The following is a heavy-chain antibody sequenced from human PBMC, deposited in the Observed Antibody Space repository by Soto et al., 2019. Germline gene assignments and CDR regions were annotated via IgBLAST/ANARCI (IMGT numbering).Heavy chain of an antibody. D-gene: IGHD6-19*01. CDR1: GDSVSSNGAA. V-gene: IGHV6-1*01. J-gene: IGHJ4*02. CDR2: TYYRSRWYS. CDR3: ARGPPGFPSAFDF. Sequence: SQTLSLTCAISGDSVSSNGAAWNWIRQSPSRGLEWLGRTYYRSRWYSDYAPSVKSRITVNPDTSQNQFSLQLNSVTPEDTAIYYCARGPPGFPSAFDFWGQGTQVTVFS.